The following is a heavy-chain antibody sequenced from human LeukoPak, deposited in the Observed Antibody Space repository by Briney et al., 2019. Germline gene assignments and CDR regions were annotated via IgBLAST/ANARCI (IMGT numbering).Heavy chain of an antibody. Sequence: GASVKVSCKASGDTFSSFAVSWVRQAPGQGLEWMGRIIPIFGTANYAQRFQGRVTMTEDTSTDTAYMELSSLRSEDTAVYYCATAREGGVLMVYAIWFDYWGQGTLVTVSS. V-gene: IGHV1-69*06. D-gene: IGHD2-8*01. J-gene: IGHJ4*02. CDR1: GDTFSSFA. CDR2: IIPIFGTA. CDR3: ATAREGGVLMVYAIWFDY.